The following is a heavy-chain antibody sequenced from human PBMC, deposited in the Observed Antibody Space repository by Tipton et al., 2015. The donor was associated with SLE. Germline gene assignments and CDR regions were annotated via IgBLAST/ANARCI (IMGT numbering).Heavy chain of an antibody. V-gene: IGHV4-39*01. CDR1: DGSMSNSIYY. J-gene: IGHJ4*02. D-gene: IGHD4-23*01. CDR2: VYYSGDT. Sequence: TLSLTCSVSDGSMSNSIYYWGWIRQPPGKGLNWIGNVYYSGDTFYNPSLKSRVTISVDTSKNQFSLKLNSVTAADTAVYYCARLRHKTVEDWGQGTLVTVSS. CDR3: ARLRHKTVED.